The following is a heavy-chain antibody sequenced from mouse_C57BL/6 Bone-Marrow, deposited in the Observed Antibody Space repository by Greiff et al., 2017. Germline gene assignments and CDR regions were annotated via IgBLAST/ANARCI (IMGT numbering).Heavy chain of an antibody. V-gene: IGHV1-26*01. D-gene: IGHD1-1*01. J-gene: IGHJ3*01. CDR1: GYTFTDYY. Sequence: EVQLQQSGPELVKPGASVKISCKASGYTFTDYYMNWVKQSHGKSLEWIGDITPNNGGTSYNQKFKGQATLTVGKSSSTAYMKLRSLTSEDYAVYYCARWRYYGSSIQAWFAYWGQGTLVTVSA. CDR2: ITPNNGGT. CDR3: ARWRYYGSSIQAWFAY.